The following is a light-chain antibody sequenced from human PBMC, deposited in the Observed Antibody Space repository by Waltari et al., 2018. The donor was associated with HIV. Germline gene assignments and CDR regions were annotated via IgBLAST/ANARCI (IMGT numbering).Light chain of an antibody. V-gene: IGLV2-23*02. CDR3: SSYAGGHTWV. CDR2: EVT. Sequence: QSALTQPASLSGSPGQSIVISCTGTSSDLGNYNLVSWYQHQPGKVPRLMIYEVTKRPSGVSSRFSGSKSANTASLMISGLQAEDEGNYYCSSYAGGHTWVFGGGTKLTVL. J-gene: IGLJ3*02. CDR1: SSDLGNYNL.